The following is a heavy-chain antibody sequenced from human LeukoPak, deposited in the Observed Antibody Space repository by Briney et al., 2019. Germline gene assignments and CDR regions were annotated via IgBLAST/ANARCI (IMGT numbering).Heavy chain of an antibody. V-gene: IGHV1-18*01. D-gene: IGHD3-22*01. Sequence: ASVTVSCTASGYTFTSYGISWVRQAPGQGLGWMGWISAYNGNTNHAQKLQGRVTMTTDTSTSTAYMELRSLRSDDTAVYYCARYYDSSGYYGYWGQGTLVTVSS. CDR3: ARYYDSSGYYGY. CDR1: GYTFTSYG. J-gene: IGHJ4*02. CDR2: ISAYNGNT.